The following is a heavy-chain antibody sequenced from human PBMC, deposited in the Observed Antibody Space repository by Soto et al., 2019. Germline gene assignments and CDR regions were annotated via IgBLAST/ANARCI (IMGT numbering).Heavy chain of an antibody. V-gene: IGHV4-30-4*01. CDR1: GGSISSGDYY. J-gene: IGHJ1*01. D-gene: IGHD2-21*02. CDR2: IYYSGST. CDR3: ARDSVVTPLGYFQH. Sequence: QVQLQESGPGLVKPSQTLSLTCTVSGGSISSGDYYWSWIRQPPGKGLEWIGYIYYSGSTYYNPSLKSRVTXXVXTXXNQFSLKLSSVTAADTAVYYCARDSVVTPLGYFQHWGQGTLVTVSS.